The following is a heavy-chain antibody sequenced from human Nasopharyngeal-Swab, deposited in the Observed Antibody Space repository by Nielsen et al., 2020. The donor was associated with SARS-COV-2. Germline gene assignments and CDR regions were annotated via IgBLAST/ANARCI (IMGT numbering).Heavy chain of an antibody. D-gene: IGHD3-9*01. CDR3: ARAYYDILTGYYYGMDV. V-gene: IGHV2-70*01. Sequence: SGPTLVKPTQTLTLTCTFSGFSLSTSGMCVSWIRQPPGKAPEWLALIDWDDDKYYSTSLKTRLTISKDTSKNQVVLTMTNMDPVDTATYYCARAYYDILTGYYYGMDVWGQGTTVTVSS. CDR1: GFSLSTSGMC. J-gene: IGHJ6*02. CDR2: IDWDDDK.